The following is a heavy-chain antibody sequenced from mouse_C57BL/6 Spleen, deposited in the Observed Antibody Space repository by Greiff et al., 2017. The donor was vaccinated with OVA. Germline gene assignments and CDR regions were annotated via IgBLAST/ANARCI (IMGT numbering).Heavy chain of an antibody. CDR2: IDPNSGGT. V-gene: IGHV1-72*01. CDR1: GYTFTSYW. Sequence: VQLQQPGAELVKPGASVKLSCKASGYTFTSYWMHWVKQRPGRGLEWIGRIDPNSGGTKYNEKFKSKATLTVDKPSSTAYMQLSSLTSEDSAVYYCARDDYDEGGAYWGQGTLVTVSA. D-gene: IGHD2-4*01. J-gene: IGHJ3*01. CDR3: ARDDYDEGGAY.